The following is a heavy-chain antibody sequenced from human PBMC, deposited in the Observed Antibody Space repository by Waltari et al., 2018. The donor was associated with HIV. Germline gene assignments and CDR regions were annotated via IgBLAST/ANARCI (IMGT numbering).Heavy chain of an antibody. CDR2: IRCDGTED. J-gene: IGHJ1*01. V-gene: IGHV3-30*02. CDR3: AKDFKSRAFDPSFVDS. D-gene: IGHD3-9*01. CDR1: GFPFASFG. Sequence: VRLVESGGGVIQPGGALTLPGDAPGFPFASFGLTWVRQAPGRGLQLLSFIRCDGTEDYYLESVKARFIISRDNSNNTLLLQMTDLTTDDTAIYFCAKDFKSRAFDPSFVDSWGQGTLLTVSS.